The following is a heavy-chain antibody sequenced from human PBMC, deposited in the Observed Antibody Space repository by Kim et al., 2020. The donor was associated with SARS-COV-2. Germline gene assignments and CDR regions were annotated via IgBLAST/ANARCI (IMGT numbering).Heavy chain of an antibody. V-gene: IGHV5-51*01. CDR3: ARRAGSSMYYFDY. Sequence: TPSSQGQVTISADKSISTAYLQWSSLKASDTAMYYCARRAGSSMYYFDYWGQGTLVTVSS. J-gene: IGHJ4*02. D-gene: IGHD6-6*01.